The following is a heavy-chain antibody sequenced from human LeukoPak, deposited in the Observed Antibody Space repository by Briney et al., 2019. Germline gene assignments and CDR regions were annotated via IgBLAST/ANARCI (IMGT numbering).Heavy chain of an antibody. V-gene: IGHV4-59*01. J-gene: IGHJ3*02. D-gene: IGHD3-16*01. CDR1: GGSISSYY. CDR2: IYYSGST. Sequence: SETLSLTCTVSGGSISSYYWSWIRQPPGKGLEGIGYIYYSGSTNYNPSLKSRVTISVDTSKNQFSLKLSSVTAADTAVYYCARGANYDYVWGTFLAFDIWGQGTMVTVSS. CDR3: ARGANYDYVWGTFLAFDI.